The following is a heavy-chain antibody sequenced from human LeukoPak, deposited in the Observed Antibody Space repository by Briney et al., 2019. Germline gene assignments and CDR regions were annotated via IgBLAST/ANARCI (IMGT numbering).Heavy chain of an antibody. CDR1: GFTFGNYA. CDR3: AKASVAIPQYCNS. Sequence: GGSLRLSCAASGFTFGNYAMNWVRQAPGKGLEWVSTISGTGSSTYYADSAKGRFTISRDNSKDTLFLQLDSLTAADTAMYFCAKASVAIPQYCNSWGQGTLVTVSS. CDR2: ISGTGSST. V-gene: IGHV3-23*01. J-gene: IGHJ5*02. D-gene: IGHD2-2*02.